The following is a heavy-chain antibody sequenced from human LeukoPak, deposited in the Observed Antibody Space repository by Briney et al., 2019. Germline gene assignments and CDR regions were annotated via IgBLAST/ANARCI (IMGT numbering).Heavy chain of an antibody. CDR3: ATHIIAVPGNLFDY. J-gene: IGHJ4*02. CDR2: IYPDDSDT. CDR1: AYSFTSYW. V-gene: IGHV5-51*01. Sequence: GESLKISCKGSAYSFTSYWIGWVRQMPGKGLEWMGIIYPDDSDTKYSPSFQGQVTISVDKSISTAYLQWSSLRASDTAMYYCATHIIAVPGNLFDYWGQGTRVTVSS. D-gene: IGHD6-19*01.